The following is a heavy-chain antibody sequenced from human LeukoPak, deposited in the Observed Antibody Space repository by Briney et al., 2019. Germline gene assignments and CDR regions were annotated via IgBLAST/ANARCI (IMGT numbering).Heavy chain of an antibody. CDR2: ISSSGSTI. J-gene: IGHJ4*02. CDR1: GFTFSSYE. CDR3: AREEDAFDY. Sequence: SGGSLRLSCAASGFTFSSYEMNWVRQAPGKGLEWVSYISSSGSTIYYADSVKGRFTISRDNAKNSLYLQMNSLRAEGTAVYYCAREEDAFDYWGQGTLVTVSS. V-gene: IGHV3-48*03.